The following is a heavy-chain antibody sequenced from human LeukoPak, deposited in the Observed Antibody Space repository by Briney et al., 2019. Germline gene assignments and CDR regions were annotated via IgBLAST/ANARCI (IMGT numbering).Heavy chain of an antibody. D-gene: IGHD6-25*01. CDR2: INSDGSST. V-gene: IGHV3-74*01. J-gene: IGHJ4*02. CDR3: ARLGSQGGVAALDY. Sequence: GGSLRLSRAASGFTFSSYWMHWVRQAPGKGLVWVSRINSDGSSTSYADSVKGRFTISGDNAKNTLYLQMNSLRAEDTAVYYCARLGSQGGVAALDYWGQGTLVTVSS. CDR1: GFTFSSYW.